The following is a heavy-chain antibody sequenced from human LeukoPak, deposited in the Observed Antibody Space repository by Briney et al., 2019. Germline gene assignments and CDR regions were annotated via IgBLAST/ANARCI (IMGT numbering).Heavy chain of an antibody. CDR3: ARDQEGFDY. CDR1: GYTFTSNY. V-gene: IGHV1-46*01. CDR2: IYPRDGST. Sequence: ASVTVFCKASGYTFTSNYIHWVRQAPGQGLEWMGMIYPRDGSTSYAQKFQGRVTVTRDTSTSTVHMELSGLRSEDTAVYYCARDQEGFDYWGQGTLVTVSS. J-gene: IGHJ4*02.